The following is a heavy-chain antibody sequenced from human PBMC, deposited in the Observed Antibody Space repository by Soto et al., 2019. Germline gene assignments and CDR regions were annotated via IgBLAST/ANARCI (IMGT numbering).Heavy chain of an antibody. D-gene: IGHD3-3*01. CDR1: GYTFTSYY. J-gene: IGHJ4*02. CDR3: ARVRVDDFWSGYYSSPRGYFDY. CDR2: INPSGGST. Sequence: GASVKVSCKASGYTFTSYYMHWVRQAPGQGLEWMGIINPSGGSTSYAQKFQGRVTMTTDTSTSTVYMELSSLRSDDTAVYYCARVRVDDFWSGYYSSPRGYFDYWGQGTLVTVSS. V-gene: IGHV1-46*01.